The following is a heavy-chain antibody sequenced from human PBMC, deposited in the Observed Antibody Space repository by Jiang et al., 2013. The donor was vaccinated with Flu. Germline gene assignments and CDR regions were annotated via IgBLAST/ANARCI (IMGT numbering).Heavy chain of an antibody. D-gene: IGHD6-19*01. Sequence: QLLESGGGLVEPGGSLRLSCAASGFTFSCCGMSWVRQAPGKGLEWVAAISNTASESFYADSVTGRFTISRDNSKNTLFLQMSSLRAEDTAIYYCAKIKHDRGWYEGDWGQGTLVTVSS. CDR2: ISNTASES. J-gene: IGHJ4*02. CDR3: AKIKHDRGWYEGD. CDR1: GFTFSCCG. V-gene: IGHV3-23*01.